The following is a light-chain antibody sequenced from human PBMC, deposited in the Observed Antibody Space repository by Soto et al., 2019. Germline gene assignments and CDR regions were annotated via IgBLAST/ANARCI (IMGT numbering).Light chain of an antibody. CDR2: DAS. V-gene: IGKV1-5*01. CDR1: QSISSW. Sequence: DIQMTQSPSTLSASVGDRVTITCRASQSISSWLAWYQQKPGKAPKLLIYDASSFESGVPSRFRGSGSGTEFTLTITTLQPDDFATYYCQHYNSYSEAFGQGTKVDIK. CDR3: QHYNSYSEA. J-gene: IGKJ1*01.